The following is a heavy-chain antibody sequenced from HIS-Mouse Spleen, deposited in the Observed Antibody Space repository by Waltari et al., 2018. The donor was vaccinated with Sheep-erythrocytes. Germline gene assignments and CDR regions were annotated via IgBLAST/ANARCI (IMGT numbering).Heavy chain of an antibody. D-gene: IGHD7-27*01. J-gene: IGHJ2*01. CDR1: GGSISSYY. CDR2: IDYSGST. CDR3: ARGPRTGDHNYWYFDL. Sequence: QVQLQESGPGLVKPSETLSLTCTVSGGSISSYYWSWIRQPPGKGLEWIGYIDYSGSTNCTPPLESRVTISVDTSKNQFSLKLSSVTAADTAVYYCARGPRTGDHNYWYFDLWGRGTLVTVSS. V-gene: IGHV4-59*01.